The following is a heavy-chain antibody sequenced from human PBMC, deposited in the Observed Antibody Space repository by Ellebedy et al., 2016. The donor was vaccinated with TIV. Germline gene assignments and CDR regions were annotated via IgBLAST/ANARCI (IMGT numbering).Heavy chain of an antibody. D-gene: IGHD3-22*01. Sequence: MPSETLSLTCTVSGYSISSGYFWGWIRQPPGKGLEWIGSFYYGRNTYYNPSLKNRVTISIDTSRNHFSLKLRSVTAADKTVYYCARGGVVESYNWFGPWGQGTLVTVSS. J-gene: IGHJ5*02. CDR1: GYSISSGYF. CDR2: FYYGRNT. V-gene: IGHV4-38-2*02. CDR3: ARGGVVESYNWFGP.